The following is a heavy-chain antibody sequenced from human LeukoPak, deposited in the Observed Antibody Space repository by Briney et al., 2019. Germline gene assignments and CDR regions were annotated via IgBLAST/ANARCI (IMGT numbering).Heavy chain of an antibody. D-gene: IGHD1-1*01. V-gene: IGHV4-34*01. CDR3: ARGRRYEDY. J-gene: IGHJ4*02. CDR2: INHSGST. Sequence: SETLSLTCAVYGGSSSGYYWSWIRQPPGKGLEWIGEINHSGSTNYNPSLKSRVTISVDTSKNQFSLKLSSVTAADTAVYYCARGRRYEDYWGQGTLVTVSS. CDR1: GGSSSGYY.